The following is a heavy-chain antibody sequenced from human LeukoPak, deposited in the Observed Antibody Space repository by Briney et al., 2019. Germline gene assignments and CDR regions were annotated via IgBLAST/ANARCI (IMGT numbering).Heavy chain of an antibody. J-gene: IGHJ4*02. CDR2: IRSKANSYAT. Sequence: GGSLRLSCAASGFTLSGSAMHWVRQASGKGLEWVGRIRSKANSYATAYAASVKGRFTISRDDSKNTAYLQMNSLKTEDTAVYYCTGYYYDSSGLFDYWGQGTLVTVSS. V-gene: IGHV3-73*01. D-gene: IGHD3-22*01. CDR3: TGYYYDSSGLFDY. CDR1: GFTLSGSA.